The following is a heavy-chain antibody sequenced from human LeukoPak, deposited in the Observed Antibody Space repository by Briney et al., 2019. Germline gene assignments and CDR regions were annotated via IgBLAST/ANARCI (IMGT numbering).Heavy chain of an antibody. Sequence: ASVKVSCKASGYTFTSYGISWVRQAPGQGLEWMGWISAYNGNTNYAQKLQGRVTMTTDTSTSTAYMELRSLRSDDTAVYYCARVPYYDSSGKRWFDPWGQGTLVTVSS. CDR2: ISAYNGNT. D-gene: IGHD3-22*01. CDR1: GYTFTSYG. V-gene: IGHV1-18*01. J-gene: IGHJ5*02. CDR3: ARVPYYDSSGKRWFDP.